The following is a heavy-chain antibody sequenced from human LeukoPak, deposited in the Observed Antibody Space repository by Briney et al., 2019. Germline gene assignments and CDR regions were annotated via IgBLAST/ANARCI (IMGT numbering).Heavy chain of an antibody. CDR1: GGSITSSSYY. V-gene: IGHV4-39*01. Sequence: KPSETLSLTCTVSGGSITSSSYYWGWIRQPPGKGLEWIGSIYYSGSTYYNPSLKSRVTISVDTSKNQFSLKLSSVTAADTAVYYCARRPVVGPGAIDHWGQGTLVTVSS. CDR3: ARRPVVGPGAIDH. J-gene: IGHJ4*02. D-gene: IGHD2-2*01. CDR2: IYYSGST.